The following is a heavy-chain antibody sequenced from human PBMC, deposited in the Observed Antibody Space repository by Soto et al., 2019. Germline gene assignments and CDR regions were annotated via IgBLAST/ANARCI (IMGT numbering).Heavy chain of an antibody. CDR3: AKRGGYCSGGSCYVDAFDI. J-gene: IGHJ3*02. CDR1: GFTFSSYA. V-gene: IGHV3-23*01. CDR2: ISGSGGST. D-gene: IGHD2-15*01. Sequence: EVQLLESGGGLVQPGGSLRLSCAASGFTFSSYAMSWVRQAPGKGLEWVSAISGSGGSTYYADSVKGRFTISRDNSKNTLYLQMNSLRAEYTAVYYCAKRGGYCSGGSCYVDAFDIWGQGTMVTVSS.